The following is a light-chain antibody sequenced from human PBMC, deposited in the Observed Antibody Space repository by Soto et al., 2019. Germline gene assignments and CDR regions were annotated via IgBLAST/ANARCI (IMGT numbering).Light chain of an antibody. Sequence: DIQMTQSPSSLSASVGDRVTITCRASQSITNYLNWFQQKPGKAPKLLIYAASSLQSGVPSRFSGSGSGTDFTLTISSLQPEDFATYYCQQSYSTPLTFGPGTQVDIK. CDR1: QSITNY. CDR3: QQSYSTPLT. CDR2: AAS. J-gene: IGKJ3*01. V-gene: IGKV1-39*01.